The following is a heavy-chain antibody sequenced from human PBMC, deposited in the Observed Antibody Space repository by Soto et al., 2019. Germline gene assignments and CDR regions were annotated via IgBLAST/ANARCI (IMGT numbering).Heavy chain of an antibody. J-gene: IGHJ4*02. CDR3: ARSVVVPAALDY. CDR1: GFTFNSYG. Sequence: GGSLRLSCEASGFTFNSYGMHWVRQAPGKGLEWVAVIWYDGSKKYHGDSVMGRFTISRDNSKNTLYLQMNSLRDDDTAVYYCARSVVVPAALDYWGQGTPVTVSS. CDR2: IWYDGSKK. V-gene: IGHV3-33*01. D-gene: IGHD2-2*01.